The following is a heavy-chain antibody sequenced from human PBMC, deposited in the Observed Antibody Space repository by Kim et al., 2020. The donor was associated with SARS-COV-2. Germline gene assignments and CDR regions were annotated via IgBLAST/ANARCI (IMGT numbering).Heavy chain of an antibody. D-gene: IGHD5-12*01. CDR1: GFTFSSFA. CDR2: ISGSGVST. J-gene: IGHJ4*02. CDR3: AKDSFTVMATITADPAIDQ. Sequence: GGSLRLSCVASGFTFSSFAMSWVRQAPGKGLEWVSAISGSGVSTYYADSVQGRFTISRDNSKNTLFLQMNSLRAEDTAVYYCAKDSFTVMATITADPAIDQWGQGTLVTVSS. V-gene: IGHV3-23*01.